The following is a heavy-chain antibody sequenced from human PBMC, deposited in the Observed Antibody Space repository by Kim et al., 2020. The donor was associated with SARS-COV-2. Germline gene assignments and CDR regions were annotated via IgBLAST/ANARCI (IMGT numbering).Heavy chain of an antibody. D-gene: IGHD2-8*01. CDR2: IDTSTGTP. V-gene: IGHV7-4-1*02. CDR1: GYSFTNHA. J-gene: IGHJ5*02. Sequence: ASVKVSCRGSGYSFTNHAINWVRQAPGQGLEWMGWIDTSTGTPTYAQGFTGRFAFSLDTSVTTAYLQITSLKTEDTALYFCARDHCTNTSCFDPWGQGTL. CDR3: ARDHCTNTSCFDP.